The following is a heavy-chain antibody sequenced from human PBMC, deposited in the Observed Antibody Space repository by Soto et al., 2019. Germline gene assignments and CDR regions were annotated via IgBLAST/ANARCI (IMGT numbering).Heavy chain of an antibody. Sequence: ASVKVSCKASGYTFTSYDINWVRQATGQGLEWMGWMNPNSGNTGYAQKFQGRVTMTRNTSTSTVYMELSSLRSEDTAVYYCALQSQNTWNDVPYYMDVWGKGTPVPV. CDR3: ALQSQNTWNDVPYYMDV. CDR1: GYTFTSYD. V-gene: IGHV1-8*01. CDR2: MNPNSGNT. D-gene: IGHD1-20*01. J-gene: IGHJ6*03.